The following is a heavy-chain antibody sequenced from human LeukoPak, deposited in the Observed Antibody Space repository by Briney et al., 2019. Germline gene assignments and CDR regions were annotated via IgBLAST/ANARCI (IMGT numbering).Heavy chain of an antibody. D-gene: IGHD1-26*01. CDR2: IRQDGSEK. V-gene: IGHV3-7*01. Sequence: PGGSLRLSCAASGFTFSGNRMNWVRQAPGKGLEWVAYIRQDGSEKYYVDSVKGRFTISRDNAKNSLYLQMNSLGAEDTAVYYCASGRPFDYWGQGTLVTVSS. J-gene: IGHJ4*02. CDR1: GFTFSGNR. CDR3: ASGRPFDY.